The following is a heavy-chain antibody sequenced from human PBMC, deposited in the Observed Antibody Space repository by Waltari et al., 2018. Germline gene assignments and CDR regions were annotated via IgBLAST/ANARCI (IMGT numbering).Heavy chain of an antibody. CDR3: AKRGGTGPVAVAGIHCDY. V-gene: IGHV3-23*01. CDR2: ICSCGNNA. CDR1: GYPFRTSP. D-gene: IGHD6-19*01. J-gene: IGHJ4*02. Sequence: EVQLLESGGGLVQPGGSLRLSCAASGYPFRTSPMSWVRQAPGKGLGGVPSICSCGNNAYYRDPGKGRFTSSRDKSKNTVYLEGSRLRVEGTGTCYCAKRGGTGPVAVAGIHCDYWGRGTLVSVSS.